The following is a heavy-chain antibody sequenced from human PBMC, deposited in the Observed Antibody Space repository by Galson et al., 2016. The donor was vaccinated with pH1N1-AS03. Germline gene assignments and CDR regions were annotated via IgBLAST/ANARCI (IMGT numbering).Heavy chain of an antibody. J-gene: IGHJ3*01. D-gene: IGHD6-13*01. CDR3: ARDWGFSWTSRPTFDF. CDR1: GFTFTDYY. CDR2: ISSRGSTK. V-gene: IGHV3-11*01. Sequence: SLRLSCAASGFTFTDYYMTWIRQAPGKGLELISYISSRGSTKYYADSVKGRFAISRDDTKNSVYLQMDRLRVEATAVYYCARDWGFSWTSRPTFDFWGQGTMVAVSA.